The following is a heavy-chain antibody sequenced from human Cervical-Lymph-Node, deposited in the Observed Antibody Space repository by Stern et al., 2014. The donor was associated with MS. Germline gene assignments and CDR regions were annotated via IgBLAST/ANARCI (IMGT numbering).Heavy chain of an antibody. CDR1: GYSFTANW. CDR2: IYPGDSDT. V-gene: IGHV5-51*01. CDR3: ARDYGDYAFDY. J-gene: IGHJ4*02. Sequence: EVQLVESGAEVKKPGESLKISCKGSGYSFTANWIAWVRQMPGKGLEWMGIIYPGDSDTRYSPSFQGQVPISADKSISTAYLQWSSLKASDTAMYYCARDYGDYAFDYWAREPWSPSPQ. D-gene: IGHD4-17*01.